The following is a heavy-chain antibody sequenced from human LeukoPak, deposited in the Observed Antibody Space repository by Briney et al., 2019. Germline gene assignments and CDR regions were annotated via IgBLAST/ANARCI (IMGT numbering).Heavy chain of an antibody. J-gene: IGHJ4*02. CDR2: IYYSGST. Sequence: ASETLSLTCTVSGGSISSSSYYWGWIRQPPGQGLEWIGSIYYSGSTYYNPSLQSRVTISVDTSQNQLSLKLSSVTAADTAVYYCAVNYYDSSGPFDYWGQGTLVSVSS. V-gene: IGHV4-39*07. CDR3: AVNYYDSSGPFDY. D-gene: IGHD3-22*01. CDR1: GGSISSSSYY.